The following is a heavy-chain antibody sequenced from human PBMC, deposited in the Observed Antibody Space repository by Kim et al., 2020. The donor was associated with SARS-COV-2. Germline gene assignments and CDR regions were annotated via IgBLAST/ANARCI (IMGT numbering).Heavy chain of an antibody. CDR1: GFTFSSYW. CDR2: IKQDGSEK. CDR3: ARGGDGSRDGYKVLVSPIDY. J-gene: IGHJ4*02. V-gene: IGHV3-7*01. D-gene: IGHD2-8*02. Sequence: GGSLRLSCAASGFTFSSYWMSWVRQAPGKGLEWVANIKQDGSEKYYVDSVKGRFTISRDNAKNSLYLQMNSLRAEDTAVYYCARGGDGSRDGYKVLVSPIDYWGQGTLVTVSS.